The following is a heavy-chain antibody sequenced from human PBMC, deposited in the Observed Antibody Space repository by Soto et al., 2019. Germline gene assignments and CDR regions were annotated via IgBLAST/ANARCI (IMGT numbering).Heavy chain of an antibody. CDR3: ARTLDTAKYYYYGMDV. V-gene: IGHV3-33*01. D-gene: IGHD5-18*01. J-gene: IGHJ6*02. CDR2: IWYDGSNK. Sequence: GGSLRLSCAASGFTFSSYGMHWVRQAPGKGLEWVAVIWYDGSNKYYADSVKGRFTISRDNSKNTVYLQMNSLRAEDTAVYFCARTLDTAKYYYYGMDVWGQGTTVTVSS. CDR1: GFTFSSYG.